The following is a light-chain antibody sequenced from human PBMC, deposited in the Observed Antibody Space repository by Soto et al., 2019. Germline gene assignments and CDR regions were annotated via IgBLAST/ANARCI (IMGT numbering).Light chain of an antibody. V-gene: IGLV2-14*01. Sequence: QSVLTQPASVSGSPGQSITIFCTGTTSDVGGYNYVSWYQQHPGKAPKLMISVVSNRPSGVSNRFSGSKSGNTASLTISGLQAEDEADYYCISYTPSSTYVFGTGTKVTVL. CDR1: TSDVGGYNY. CDR2: VVS. CDR3: ISYTPSSTYV. J-gene: IGLJ1*01.